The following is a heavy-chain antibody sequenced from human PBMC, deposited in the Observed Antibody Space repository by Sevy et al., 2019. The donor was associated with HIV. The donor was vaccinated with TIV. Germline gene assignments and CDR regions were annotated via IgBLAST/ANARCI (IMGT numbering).Heavy chain of an antibody. CDR2: IWYDGTNK. Sequence: GGSLRLSCAASGFTFSSYGMHWVRQAPDKGLEWVAVIWYDGTNKYYADSVKGRFTISRGNSKDRLYLQMSSLRAEDTAVYYCARDKLPPVMVTMVRGALSYFFDYWGQGTLVTVSS. V-gene: IGHV3-33*01. CDR1: GFTFSSYG. J-gene: IGHJ4*02. D-gene: IGHD3-10*01. CDR3: ARDKLPPVMVTMVRGALSYFFDY.